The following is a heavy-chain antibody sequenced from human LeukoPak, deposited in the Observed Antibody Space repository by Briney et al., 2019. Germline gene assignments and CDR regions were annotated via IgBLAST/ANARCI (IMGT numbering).Heavy chain of an antibody. V-gene: IGHV3-53*01. CDR1: GFNFSNNY. CDR2: IYSGGGT. D-gene: IGHD6-19*01. J-gene: IGHJ4*02. CDR3: ARWLSF. Sequence: GGSLRLSCVASGFNFSNNYMNWVRQAPGKGLEWVSLIYSGGGTLYADSVKGRFTISRDSSKNTLYLQMNSLRAEDTAVYYCARWLSFWGQGTLVTVSS.